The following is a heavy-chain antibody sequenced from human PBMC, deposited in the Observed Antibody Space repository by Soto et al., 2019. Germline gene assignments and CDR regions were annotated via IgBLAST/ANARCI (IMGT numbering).Heavy chain of an antibody. Sequence: SETLSLTCAVSAGSISSSNWWSWVRQPPGKGLEWIGEIYHSGSTNYNPSLKSRVTISVDKSKNQFSLKLSSVTAADTAVYYCARGRGSSSWYRTFDYWGQGTLVTVSS. CDR3: ARGRGSSSWYRTFDY. V-gene: IGHV4-4*02. CDR1: AGSISSSNW. J-gene: IGHJ4*02. D-gene: IGHD6-13*01. CDR2: IYHSGST.